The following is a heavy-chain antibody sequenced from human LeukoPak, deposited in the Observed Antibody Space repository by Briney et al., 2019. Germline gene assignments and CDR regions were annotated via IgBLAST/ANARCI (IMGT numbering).Heavy chain of an antibody. D-gene: IGHD6-13*01. V-gene: IGHV1-69-2*01. CDR2: VDPEDGET. CDR1: GYTFTDYY. Sequence: ASVKVSCKVSGYTFTDYYMHWVQQAPGKGLEWMGLVDPEDGETIYAKKFQGRVTITADTSTDTAYMELGSLRSEDTAVYYCASGIAAAGTWGQGTLVTVSS. CDR3: ASGIAAAGT. J-gene: IGHJ4*02.